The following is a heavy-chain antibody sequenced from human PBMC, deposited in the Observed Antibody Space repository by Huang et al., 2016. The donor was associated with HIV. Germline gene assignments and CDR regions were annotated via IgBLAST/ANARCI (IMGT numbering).Heavy chain of an antibody. CDR1: GGSISSSSYY. J-gene: IGHJ6*03. D-gene: IGHD4-17*01. V-gene: IGHV4-39*01. CDR2: IYYSGNG. Sequence: QLQLQESGPGLVKPSETLSLTCTVSGGSISSSSYYWGWIRQSPGKGLEWLGSIYYSGNGYYNPSLKSRVTMSVDRSSNQFSLKMHSVTAADTAVYYCASRTTVTTTSNYHYFYMDVWGKGTTVIVSS. CDR3: ASRTTVTTTSNYHYFYMDV.